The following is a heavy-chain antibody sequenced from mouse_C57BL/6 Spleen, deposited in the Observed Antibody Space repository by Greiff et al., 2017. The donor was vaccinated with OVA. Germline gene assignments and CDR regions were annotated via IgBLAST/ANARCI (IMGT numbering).Heavy chain of an antibody. V-gene: IGHV1-54*01. CDR2: INPGSGGT. Sequence: VQLQQSGAELVRPGTSVKVSCKASGYAFTNYLIEWVKQRPGQGLEWIGVINPGSGGTNYNEKFKGKATLTADKSSSTVYMQLSSLTSEDSAVYFCATAAQAKYFDDWGPGTTLTVSS. CDR1: GYAFTNYL. CDR3: ATAAQAKYFDD. J-gene: IGHJ2*01. D-gene: IGHD3-2*02.